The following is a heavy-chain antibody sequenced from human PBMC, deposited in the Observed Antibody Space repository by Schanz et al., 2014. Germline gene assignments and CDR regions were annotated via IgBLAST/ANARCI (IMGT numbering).Heavy chain of an antibody. D-gene: IGHD3-22*01. CDR2: ISGRSSHI. CDR1: GFAFSSYS. V-gene: IGHV3-21*04. Sequence: QLVGSGGGLIQPGGSLRLSCTASGFAFSSYSMNWVRQAPGKGLEWVSSISGRSSHIYYADSVKGRFSISRDNAKNSLYLQLNSLRAEDTAVYYCAKDPSHGDYDYYFDYWGQGTLVTVSS. CDR3: AKDPSHGDYDYYFDY. J-gene: IGHJ4*02.